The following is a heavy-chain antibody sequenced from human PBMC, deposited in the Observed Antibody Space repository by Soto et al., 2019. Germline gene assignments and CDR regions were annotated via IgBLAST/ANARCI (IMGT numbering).Heavy chain of an antibody. Sequence: VGSLRLSCVSSVITFGSRAMSCVRHSPGEWLEWVSTISGSGGSTYYADSVKGRFTISRDNSKNTLYLQMNSLRAEDTAVYYCAKDLVDIVVVPAALRTRGYYGMEVWGQGTTVNVSS. D-gene: IGHD2-2*01. V-gene: IGHV3-23*01. J-gene: IGHJ6*01. CDR2: ISGSGGST. CDR3: AKDLVDIVVVPAALRTRGYYGMEV. CDR1: VITFGSRA.